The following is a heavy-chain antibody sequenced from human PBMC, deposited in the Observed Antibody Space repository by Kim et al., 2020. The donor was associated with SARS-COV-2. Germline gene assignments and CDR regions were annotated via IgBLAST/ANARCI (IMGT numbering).Heavy chain of an antibody. Sequence: GGSLRLSCAASGFTFCIYVMSWVRQAPGKGLEWVSVIYSGGSSTYYADSVKGRFTISRDNSKNTLYLQMNSLRAEDTAVYYCAKWPSGSLLYYGMDVWGQGTTVTVSS. D-gene: IGHD3-22*01. V-gene: IGHV3-23*03. CDR3: AKWPSGSLLYYGMDV. CDR2: IYSGGSST. CDR1: GFTFCIYV. J-gene: IGHJ6*02.